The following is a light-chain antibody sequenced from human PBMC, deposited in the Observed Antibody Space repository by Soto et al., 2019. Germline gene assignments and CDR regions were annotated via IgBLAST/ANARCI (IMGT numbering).Light chain of an antibody. CDR1: SSNVGSYNL. Sequence: QSALTQPASVSRSPGQSITISCTGTSSNVGSYNLVSWYQQHPGKAPKLMIYEGSKRPSGVSNRFSGSKSGNTASLTISGLQAEDEADYYCCSYAGSSTSVVFGGGTKLTV. V-gene: IGLV2-23*01. CDR3: CSYAGSSTSVV. J-gene: IGLJ2*01. CDR2: EGS.